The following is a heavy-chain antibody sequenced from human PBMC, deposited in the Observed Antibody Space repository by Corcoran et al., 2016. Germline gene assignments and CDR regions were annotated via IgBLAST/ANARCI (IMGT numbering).Heavy chain of an antibody. D-gene: IGHD3-10*01. V-gene: IGHV4-59*01. Sequence: QVQLQESGPGLVKPSETLSLTCTVSGGSISSYYWSWIRQPPGKGLEWIGYIYYSGSTNYNPSLKSRVTISVDTSKNQFSLKLSSVTAADTAVYYCARVGGSGFYYYYGMDVWGQGTTVTVSS. CDR2: IYYSGST. CDR3: ARVGGSGFYYYYGMDV. J-gene: IGHJ6*02. CDR1: GGSISSYY.